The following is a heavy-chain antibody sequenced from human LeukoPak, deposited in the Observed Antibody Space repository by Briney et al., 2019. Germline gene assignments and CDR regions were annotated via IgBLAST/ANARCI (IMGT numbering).Heavy chain of an antibody. CDR1: GFTFDDYA. D-gene: IGHD5-12*01. V-gene: IGHV3-33*08. CDR2: VWFDGSND. J-gene: IGHJ6*02. Sequence: GRSLRLSCAASGFTFDDYAMHWVRQAPGKGLDWVASVWFDGSNDNYADSVKGRFTISRDNSKNTLFLQMESLRVEDTAVYYCARAQSVASAYYGMEVWGQGTTVTVSS. CDR3: ARAQSVASAYYGMEV.